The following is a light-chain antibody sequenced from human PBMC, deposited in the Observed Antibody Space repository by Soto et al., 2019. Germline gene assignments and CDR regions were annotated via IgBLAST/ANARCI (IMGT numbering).Light chain of an antibody. CDR2: EAS. V-gene: IGKV1-5*01. Sequence: DIQMTPSPSTLSASVGDRVTITCRASQSISSWLAWYQQKPGTAPKLLIYEASNLESGVPSRFSGGGSGTDFTLTISSLQPDDFATYYCQQYNILSTFGQGTKVDIK. CDR1: QSISSW. J-gene: IGKJ1*01. CDR3: QQYNILST.